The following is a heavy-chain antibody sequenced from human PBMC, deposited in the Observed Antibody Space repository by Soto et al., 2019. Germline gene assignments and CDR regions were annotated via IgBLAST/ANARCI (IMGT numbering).Heavy chain of an antibody. V-gene: IGHV3-23*01. CDR2: ITTSGGST. CDR3: AKGGGVRGIIDAFDI. CDR1: GFTFTSYA. J-gene: IGHJ3*02. D-gene: IGHD3-10*01. Sequence: PGGSLRLSSTSSGFTFTSYALSWFRQAPGKGLEWVSTITTSGGSTYYGDSVKGRFTISRDNSKNTLYLQMNSLRAEDTAVYYCAKGGGVRGIIDAFDIWGQGTMVTVSS.